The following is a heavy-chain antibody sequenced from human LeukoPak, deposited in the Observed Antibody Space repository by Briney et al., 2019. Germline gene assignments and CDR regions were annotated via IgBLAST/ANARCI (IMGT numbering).Heavy chain of an antibody. D-gene: IGHD3-3*01. Sequence: SETLSLTCAVYGGSFSGYYWSWIRQPPGKGLEWVGEINHSGSTNYNPSLKSRVTISVDTSKNQSSLKLSSVTAADTAVYYCAVPYYDFWSGYFLPDHWGQGTLVTVSS. CDR1: GGSFSGYY. V-gene: IGHV4-34*01. CDR2: INHSGST. J-gene: IGHJ4*02. CDR3: AVPYYDFWSGYFLPDH.